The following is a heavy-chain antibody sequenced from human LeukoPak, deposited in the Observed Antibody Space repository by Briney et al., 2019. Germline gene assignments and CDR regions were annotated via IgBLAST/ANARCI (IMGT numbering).Heavy chain of an antibody. CDR3: AREGVEYYDFWSGYYNY. Sequence: GGSLRLSCAASGFTFSSYGMHWVRQAPGKGLEWVAVIWYDGSNKYYADSVKGRFTIYRDNSKNTLYLQMNSLRAEDTAVYYCAREGVEYYDFWSGYYNYWGQGTLVTVSS. CDR2: IWYDGSNK. CDR1: GFTFSSYG. D-gene: IGHD3-3*01. J-gene: IGHJ4*02. V-gene: IGHV3-33*01.